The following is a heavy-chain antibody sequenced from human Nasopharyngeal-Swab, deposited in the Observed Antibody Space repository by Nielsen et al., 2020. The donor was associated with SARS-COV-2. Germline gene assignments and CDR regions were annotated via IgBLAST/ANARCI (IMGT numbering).Heavy chain of an antibody. CDR3: ATHGRDGFNFFDY. CDR2: TYYTGSA. J-gene: IGHJ4*02. D-gene: IGHD5-24*01. Sequence: SETLSLTCGVSGGSISGSHYFWAWIRQPPGKGPEWIASTYYTGSAFYEPSLKRRVTISVDTSKNQFSLKLGSVTAADTAVYYCATHGRDGFNFFDYWGQGTLVTVSS. V-gene: IGHV4-39*01. CDR1: GGSISGSHYF.